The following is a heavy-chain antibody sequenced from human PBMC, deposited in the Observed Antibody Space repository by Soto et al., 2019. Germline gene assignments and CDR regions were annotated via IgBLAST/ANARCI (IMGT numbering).Heavy chain of an antibody. Sequence: EVQLLESGGGLVQPGGSLRLSCAASGFTFINYAMSWVRQAPGKGLEWVSTIGGGDGSTYYADSVKGRFTISRDNSNSALYLQMNSLRVGDTAIYYCAKGRESSTSAQYSFDYWGQGTLVTVSS. D-gene: IGHD2-2*01. CDR1: GFTFINYA. CDR3: AKGRESSTSAQYSFDY. CDR2: IGGGDGST. V-gene: IGHV3-23*01. J-gene: IGHJ4*02.